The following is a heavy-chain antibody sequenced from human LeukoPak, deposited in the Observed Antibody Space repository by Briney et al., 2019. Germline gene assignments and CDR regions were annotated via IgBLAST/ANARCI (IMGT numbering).Heavy chain of an antibody. V-gene: IGHV2-5*02. J-gene: IGHJ4*02. D-gene: IGHD4-17*01. CDR3: AHRRRGEKYFEY. CDR2: IYWDGDK. Sequence: SGPTLVNPTQALTLTCTFSGFSLSTSGVGVGWIRQPPGKALEWLALIYWDGDKRNSPSLKSRLTITKDTSKNQVVLTMTNMDPVDTATYYCAHRRRGEKYFEYWGQGTLVTVSS. CDR1: GFSLSTSGVG.